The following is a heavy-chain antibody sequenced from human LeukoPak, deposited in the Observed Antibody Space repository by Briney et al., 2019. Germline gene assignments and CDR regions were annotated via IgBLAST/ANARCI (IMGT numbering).Heavy chain of an antibody. Sequence: PGGSLRLSCSGSGFTFNSYAVSWVRQAPGKGLEWVSEISGSGGSTFYADSVKGRFIISRDNSKNTVFLQMNSLRVEDTALYHCAKAPSIAAAGTFDYWGQGTLVTVSS. D-gene: IGHD6-13*01. V-gene: IGHV3-23*01. CDR3: AKAPSIAAAGTFDY. CDR2: ISGSGGST. CDR1: GFTFNSYA. J-gene: IGHJ4*02.